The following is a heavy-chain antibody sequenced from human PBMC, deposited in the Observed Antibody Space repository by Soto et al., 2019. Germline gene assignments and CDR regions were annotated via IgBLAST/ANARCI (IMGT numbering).Heavy chain of an antibody. CDR2: IHPDGSNT. D-gene: IGHD6-25*01. J-gene: IGHJ6*03. CDR1: GFTFSSPW. Sequence: EVQLVESGGGLLQPGGSLRLSCAVSGFTFSSPWMHWVRQAPGKGLVWVSRIHPDGSNTDYADSVKGRFTISRDNAKNTLYLQMNSLRTEDTAVYYCASGSRGNYYLDVWGKGTTVTVSS. CDR3: ASGSRGNYYLDV. V-gene: IGHV3-74*01.